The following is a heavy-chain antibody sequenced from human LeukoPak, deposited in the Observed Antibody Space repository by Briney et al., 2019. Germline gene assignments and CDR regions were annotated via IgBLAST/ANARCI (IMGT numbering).Heavy chain of an antibody. J-gene: IGHJ6*03. CDR3: ARVRGSGKYYYYYMDV. Sequence: PSETLSLTCTVSGGSISGYYWSWIRQPPGKGLEWIGYIYYSGSTNYNPSLKSRVTISVDTSKNQFSLKLSSVTAADTAVYYCARVRGSGKYYYYYMDVWGKGTTVTISS. CDR1: GGSISGYY. V-gene: IGHV4-59*01. D-gene: IGHD3-10*01. CDR2: IYYSGST.